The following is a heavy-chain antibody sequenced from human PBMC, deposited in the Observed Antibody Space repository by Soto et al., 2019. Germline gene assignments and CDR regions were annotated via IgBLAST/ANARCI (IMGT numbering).Heavy chain of an antibody. V-gene: IGHV1-3*01. J-gene: IGHJ3*02. Sequence: QAQLVQSGAEMKKPGASVKVSCKATGYTFSAYTMNWVRQAPGQSLEWMGWINAGSGNTKYSQNFQGSVSITRDTSASKVYMELPGLTSEDTAVYSCARDTETLGPRAHDALDIWGQGTMVTVSS. D-gene: IGHD3-3*02. CDR2: INAGSGNT. CDR1: GYTFSAYT. CDR3: ARDTETLGPRAHDALDI.